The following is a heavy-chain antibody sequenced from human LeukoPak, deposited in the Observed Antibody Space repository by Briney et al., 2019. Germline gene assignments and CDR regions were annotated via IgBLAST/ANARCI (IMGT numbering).Heavy chain of an antibody. CDR2: IYTSGST. Sequence: PSETLSLTCTVSGGSISSYYWSWIRQPAGKGLEWIGRIYTSGSTNYNPSLKSRVTMSVDTSKNQFSLKLSSVTAADTAVYYCARDLAYDFWSGYYHPDYWGQGTLVTVSS. J-gene: IGHJ4*02. D-gene: IGHD3-3*01. CDR1: GGSISSYY. V-gene: IGHV4-4*07. CDR3: ARDLAYDFWSGYYHPDY.